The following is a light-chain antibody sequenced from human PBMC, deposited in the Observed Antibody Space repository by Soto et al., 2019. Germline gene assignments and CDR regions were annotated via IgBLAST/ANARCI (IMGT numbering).Light chain of an antibody. V-gene: IGLV2-14*03. J-gene: IGLJ2*01. CDR2: DVR. CDR3: SSYTTSSTVV. CDR1: SSDIGTYNY. Sequence: QSALTQPASVSGSPGQSITISCTGTSSDIGTYNYVSWYQQHPGKAPKLMIFDVRNRPLGVSSRFSGSKSGYTASLTISGLQAVDEADYYCSSYTTSSTVVFGGGTKLTVL.